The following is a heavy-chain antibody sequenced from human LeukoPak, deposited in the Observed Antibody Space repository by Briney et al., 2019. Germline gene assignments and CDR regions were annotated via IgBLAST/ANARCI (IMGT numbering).Heavy chain of an antibody. D-gene: IGHD6-19*01. CDR3: ARGSSGWSFDY. CDR1: GGTFSSYA. Sequence: SVKVSCKASGGTFSSYAISWVRQAPGQGLEWMGRIIPILGIANYAQKFQGRVTITADKSTSTAYMELSSLRSEDTAVYYCARGSSGWSFDYWGQGTLVTVSS. V-gene: IGHV1-69*04. CDR2: IIPILGIA. J-gene: IGHJ4*02.